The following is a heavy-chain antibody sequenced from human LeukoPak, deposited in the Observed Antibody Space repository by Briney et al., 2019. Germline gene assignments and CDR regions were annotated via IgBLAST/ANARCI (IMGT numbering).Heavy chain of an antibody. CDR3: ARDFLFRYSSGPRQNHMDV. CDR2: INPNSGGT. CDR1: GYTFTAYY. J-gene: IGHJ6*02. V-gene: IGHV1-2*02. D-gene: IGHD6-25*01. Sequence: ASVKVSCKASGYTFTAYYMFWVRQAPGQGLEWMGWINPNSGGTNLAQKFQDRVTMTRDTSISTAYMEVNRLRSDDTAVYYCARDFLFRYSSGPRQNHMDVWGQGTTVIVPS.